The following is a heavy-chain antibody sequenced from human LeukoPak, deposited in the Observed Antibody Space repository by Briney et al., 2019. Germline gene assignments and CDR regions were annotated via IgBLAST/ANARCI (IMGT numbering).Heavy chain of an antibody. CDR1: GFTFSSYA. Sequence: GGSLRLSCAAPGFTFSSYAMSWVRQAPGKGLEWVSAISGSGGSTYYADSVKGRFTISRDNSKSTLYLQMNSLRAEDTAVYYCAKDRRTYYYDSSGYDYWGQGTLVTVSS. CDR2: ISGSGGST. CDR3: AKDRRTYYYDSSGYDY. V-gene: IGHV3-23*01. D-gene: IGHD3-22*01. J-gene: IGHJ4*02.